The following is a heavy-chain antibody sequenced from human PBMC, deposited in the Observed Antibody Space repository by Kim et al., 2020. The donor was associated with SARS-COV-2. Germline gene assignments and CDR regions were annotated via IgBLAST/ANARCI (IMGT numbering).Heavy chain of an antibody. CDR2: ISYDGSNK. D-gene: IGHD2-15*01. V-gene: IGHV3-30*04. J-gene: IGHJ6*02. CDR3: ARQYCSGGSCTVSSMDV. Sequence: GGSLRLSCAASGFTFSSYAMHWVRQAPGKGLEWVAVISYDGSNKYYADSVKGRFTISRDNSKNTLYLQMNSLRAEDTAVYYCARQYCSGGSCTVSSMDVWGQGTTVTVSS. CDR1: GFTFSSYA.